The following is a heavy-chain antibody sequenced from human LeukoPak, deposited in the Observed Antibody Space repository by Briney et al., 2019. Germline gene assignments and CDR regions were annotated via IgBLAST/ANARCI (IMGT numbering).Heavy chain of an antibody. V-gene: IGHV4-59*06. J-gene: IGHJ5*02. Sequence: SETLSLTCTVSGGSISSYYWSWIRQHPGKGLEWIGYIYYSGSTYYNPSLKSRVTISVDTSKNQFSLKLSSVTAADTAVYYCAREPGDSTVTSRGRWFDPWGQGTLVTVSS. CDR2: IYYSGST. CDR1: GGSISSYY. D-gene: IGHD4-17*01. CDR3: AREPGDSTVTSRGRWFDP.